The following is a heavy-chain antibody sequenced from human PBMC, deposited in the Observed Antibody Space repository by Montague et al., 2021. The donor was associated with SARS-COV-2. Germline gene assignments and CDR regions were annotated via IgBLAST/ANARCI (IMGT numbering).Heavy chain of an antibody. D-gene: IGHD2-8*01. J-gene: IGHJ2*01. CDR3: ARSQWHNWYFDL. V-gene: IGHV4-59*11. CDR2: IYYDGSS. CDR1: GGSINHY. Sequence: SETLSLTCTDSGGSINHYWSWIRQPPGKGLEWIGYIYYDGSSNYNPSLRSRVTISMQTSRNQVSLRLSSVTAADTALYYCARSQWHNWYFDLWGRGTLVTVSS.